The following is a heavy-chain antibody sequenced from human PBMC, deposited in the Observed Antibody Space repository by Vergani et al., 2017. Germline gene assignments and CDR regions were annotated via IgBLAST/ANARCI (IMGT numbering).Heavy chain of an antibody. Sequence: EVQLVESGGGLVKPGGSLRLSCAASGFTFSNAWMSWVRQAPGKGLEWVGGIKSKTDGGKTDYAAHVKGRFNISRDDSKNTLYLQMNSLKTEDAAVYYCTTDIVVVPAAHDSFDFWGQGTMVTVSS. V-gene: IGHV3-15*01. CDR2: IKSKTDGGKT. CDR1: GFTFSNAW. J-gene: IGHJ3*01. CDR3: TTDIVVVPAAHDSFDF. D-gene: IGHD2-2*01.